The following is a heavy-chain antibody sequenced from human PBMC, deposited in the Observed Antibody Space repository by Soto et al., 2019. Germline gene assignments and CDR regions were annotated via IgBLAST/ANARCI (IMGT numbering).Heavy chain of an antibody. CDR3: ARDRRCSGGTCYYFDY. J-gene: IGHJ4*02. Sequence: GGSLRLSCAASGFTFSSYWMSWVRQAPGKGLEWVANIKQDGSGKYYVDSVKGRLTISRDNAKNSLYLQMNSLRAEDTAVYYCARDRRCSGGTCYYFDYWGQGTLVTVSS. V-gene: IGHV3-7*01. CDR2: IKQDGSGK. D-gene: IGHD2-15*01. CDR1: GFTFSSYW.